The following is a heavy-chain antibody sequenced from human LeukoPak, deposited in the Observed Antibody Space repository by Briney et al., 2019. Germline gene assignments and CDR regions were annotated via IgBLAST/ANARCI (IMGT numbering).Heavy chain of an antibody. D-gene: IGHD6-13*01. J-gene: IGHJ4*02. Sequence: PGGSLRLSCAASGFTFSSYAMHWVRQAPGKGLEWVAVISYDGSNKYYADSVKGRFTISRDNSKNTLYLQMNSLRAEDTAVYYCARLGAAAGTVYLDYWGQGTLVTVSS. CDR3: ARLGAAAGTVYLDY. CDR1: GFTFSSYA. CDR2: ISYDGSNK. V-gene: IGHV3-30-3*01.